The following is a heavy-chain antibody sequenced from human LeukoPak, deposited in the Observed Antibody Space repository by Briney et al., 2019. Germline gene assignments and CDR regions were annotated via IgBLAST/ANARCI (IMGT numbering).Heavy chain of an antibody. CDR2: ISSSGSTI. D-gene: IGHD2-2*01. J-gene: IGHJ5*02. CDR3: AKDRPPYCSSTSCWFDP. CDR1: GFTFSSYL. V-gene: IGHV3-48*04. Sequence: GGSLRLSCAGSGFTFSSYLMSWVRQAPGKGLEWVSYISSSGSTIYYADSVKGRFTISRDNAKNSLYLQMNSLRAEDTAVYYCAKDRPPYCSSTSCWFDPWGQGTLVTVSS.